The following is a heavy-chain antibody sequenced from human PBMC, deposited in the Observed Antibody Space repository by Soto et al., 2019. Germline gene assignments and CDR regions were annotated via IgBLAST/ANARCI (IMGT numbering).Heavy chain of an antibody. CDR1: GYTFTSYY. D-gene: IGHD6-13*01. V-gene: IGHV1-46*01. CDR2: INPSGGST. Sequence: ASVKVSCKASGYTFTSYYMHWVRQAPGQGLEWMGIINPSGGSTSYAQKFQGRVTMTRDTSTSTVYMELSSLRSEETAVYYCARDSSEGYSTTYHWFDPWGQGTLVTVSS. J-gene: IGHJ5*02. CDR3: ARDSSEGYSTTYHWFDP.